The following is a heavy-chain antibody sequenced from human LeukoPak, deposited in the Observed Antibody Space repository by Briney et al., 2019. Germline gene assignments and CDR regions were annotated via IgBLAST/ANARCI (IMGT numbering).Heavy chain of an antibody. CDR2: IYSGGST. CDR1: GFTVSSNY. V-gene: IGHV3-66*02. D-gene: IGHD3-3*01. Sequence: GGSLRLSCAASGFTVSSNYMSWVRQAPGKGLEWVSVIYSGGSTYYADSVKGRFTISRDNSKNTLYLQMNSPRAEDTAVYYCASGPLRFLEWLLVDYYYYYMDVWGKGTTVTVSS. CDR3: ASGPLRFLEWLLVDYYYYYMDV. J-gene: IGHJ6*03.